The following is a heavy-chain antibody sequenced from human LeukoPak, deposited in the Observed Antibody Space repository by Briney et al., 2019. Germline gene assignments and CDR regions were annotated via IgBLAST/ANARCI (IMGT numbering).Heavy chain of an antibody. Sequence: SETLSLTCTVSGGSISSSSYYWGWIRQPPGKGLEWIGSIYYSGSTYYNPSLKSRVTISVDTSKNQFSLKLSSVTAADTAVYYCAVLGYCSSTSCKRSHYYYYGMDVWGQGTTVTVSS. D-gene: IGHD2-2*01. CDR1: GGSISSSSYY. V-gene: IGHV4-39*01. J-gene: IGHJ6*02. CDR3: AVLGYCSSTSCKRSHYYYYGMDV. CDR2: IYYSGST.